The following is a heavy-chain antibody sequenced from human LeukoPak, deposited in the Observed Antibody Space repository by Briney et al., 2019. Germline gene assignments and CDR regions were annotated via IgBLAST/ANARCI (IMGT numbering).Heavy chain of an antibody. Sequence: PSGTLSLTCAVFGGSIGSNIWWSWVRQPPGKGLEWIGEIHHSGNTNYNPSLKSRVTISVDKSKNQFSLTLSSVTAADTAVYYCASPSGASTWWGQGTLVTVSS. D-gene: IGHD2-15*01. CDR1: GGSIGSNIW. CDR2: IHHSGNT. J-gene: IGHJ4*02. V-gene: IGHV4-4*02. CDR3: ASPSGASTW.